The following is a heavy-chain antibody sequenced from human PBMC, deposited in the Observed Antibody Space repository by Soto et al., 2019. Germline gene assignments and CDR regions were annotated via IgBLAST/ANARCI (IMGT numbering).Heavy chain of an antibody. J-gene: IGHJ4*02. Sequence: QLQLQESGSGLVKPSQTLSLTCAVSGGSISSGGYSWSWIRQPPGKGLEWIGYIYHSGSTYYNPSLQSRVTISVGGSKNQFSLKLSSVTAADTAVYYCATAGCLGAVAADYWGQGTLVTVSS. D-gene: IGHD6-19*01. V-gene: IGHV4-30-2*01. CDR2: IYHSGST. CDR1: GGSISSGGYS. CDR3: ATAGCLGAVAADY.